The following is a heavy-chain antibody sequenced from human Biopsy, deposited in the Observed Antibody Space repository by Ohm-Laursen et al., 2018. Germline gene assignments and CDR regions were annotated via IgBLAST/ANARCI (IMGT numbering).Heavy chain of an antibody. J-gene: IGHJ4*02. V-gene: IGHV3-23*01. CDR3: VKHASPSTAYYFHD. CDR2: IGGGGATT. D-gene: IGHD2-21*02. Sequence: SLRLSCAASGFTFSNYGMTWVRQAPGKGLEWVSMIGGGGATTYYADSVKGRFTISRDNFKETVDLQMDSLTADDTALYYCVKHASPSTAYYFHDWGQGTLVTVS. CDR1: GFTFSNYG.